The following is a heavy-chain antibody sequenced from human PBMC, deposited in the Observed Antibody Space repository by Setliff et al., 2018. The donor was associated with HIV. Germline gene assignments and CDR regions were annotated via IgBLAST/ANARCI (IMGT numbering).Heavy chain of an antibody. J-gene: IGHJ6*03. CDR3: ARGHPPPLTMVRGVIRFGYLDV. Sequence: SETLSLTCSVSGGSISTTSVYWGWIRQPPGEGLEWIVTFYYTGTTYYNTSLRRRVTKSIDTSKNQFSLKPSSVTAADTAVYYGARGHPPPLTMVRGVIRFGYLDVWGKGTTVTVSS. CDR2: FYYTGTT. CDR1: GGSISTTSVY. V-gene: IGHV4-39*01. D-gene: IGHD3-10*01.